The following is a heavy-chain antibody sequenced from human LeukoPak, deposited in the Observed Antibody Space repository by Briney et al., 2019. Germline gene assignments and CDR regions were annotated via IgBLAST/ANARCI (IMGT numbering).Heavy chain of an antibody. CDR3: ARDRGTQYSSGWYRTVGHFDY. CDR1: GFTFSDYY. J-gene: IGHJ4*02. Sequence: GGSLRLSCAASGFTFSDYYMSWIRQAPGKGLEWVSYISSSGSTIYYADSVKGRFTISRDNAKNSLYLQMNSLRAEDTAVYYCARDRGTQYSSGWYRTVGHFDYWGQGTLVTVSS. D-gene: IGHD6-19*01. CDR2: ISSSGSTI. V-gene: IGHV3-11*01.